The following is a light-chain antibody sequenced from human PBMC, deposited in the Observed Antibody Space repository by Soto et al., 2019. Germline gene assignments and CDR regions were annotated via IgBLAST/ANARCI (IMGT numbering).Light chain of an antibody. Sequence: QAALAQPASVSGSRGQSLTISCTGTTSDIGFCDYVSWDQQYACKAGRLSSGLXXSHXAEFSNRFSGSQSGNTASLTISGLQAEDEANYYCSSYTTSNTPLYVFGTGTKVTVL. CDR2: LXX. J-gene: IGLJ1*01. CDR3: SSYTTSNTPLYV. CDR1: TSDIGFCDY. V-gene: IGLV2-14*01.